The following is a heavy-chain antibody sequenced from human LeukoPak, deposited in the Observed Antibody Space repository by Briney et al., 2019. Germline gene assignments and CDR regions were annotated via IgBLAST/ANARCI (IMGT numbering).Heavy chain of an antibody. V-gene: IGHV4-59*02. CDR2: IYYSGST. Sequence: SETLSLTCTVSGGSVSSYYWSWIRQPPGKGLEWIGYIYYSGSTNYNPSLKSRVTISVDTSKNQFSLKLSSVTAADTAVYYCARDYRYSSSWYDYYYYGMDVWGQGTTVTVSS. CDR3: ARDYRYSSSWYDYYYYGMDV. D-gene: IGHD6-13*01. CDR1: GGSVSSYY. J-gene: IGHJ6*02.